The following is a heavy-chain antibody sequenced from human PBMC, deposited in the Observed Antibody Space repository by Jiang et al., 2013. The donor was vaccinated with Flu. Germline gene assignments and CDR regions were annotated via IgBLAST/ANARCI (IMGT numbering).Heavy chain of an antibody. J-gene: IGHJ3*02. Sequence: IIYPGGSDTRYSPSFQGQVTISADKSISTAYLQWSSLKASDTAMYYCARNGEHCTSMRCYGPDALDIWGQGTMVTVSS. D-gene: IGHD2/OR15-2a*01. V-gene: IGHV5-51*01. CDR2: IYPGGSDT. CDR3: ARNGEHCTSMRCYGPDALDI.